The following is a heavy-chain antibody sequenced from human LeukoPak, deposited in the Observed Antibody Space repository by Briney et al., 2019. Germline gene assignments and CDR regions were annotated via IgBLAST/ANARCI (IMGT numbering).Heavy chain of an antibody. CDR3: TRDRSNWNDGDC. J-gene: IGHJ4*02. CDR1: GFTFSNYW. V-gene: IGHV3-74*01. CDR2: INSDGSST. Sequence: TGGSLRLSCAASGFTFSNYWTHWVRQAPGKGLVWVSLINSDGSSTTYADSVKGRFTISRDNAKNTLHLQMNSLRVEDTAVYYCTRDRSNWNDGDCWGQGTLVTVSS. D-gene: IGHD1-20*01.